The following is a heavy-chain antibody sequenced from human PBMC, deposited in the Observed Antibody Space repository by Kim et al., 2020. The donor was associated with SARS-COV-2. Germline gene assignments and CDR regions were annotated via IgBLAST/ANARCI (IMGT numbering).Heavy chain of an antibody. D-gene: IGHD3-10*01. Sequence: GGSLRLSCAASGFTVSSNYMSWVRQAPGKGLEWVSVIYSGGSTYYADSVKGRFTISRHNSKNTLYLQMNSLRAEDTAVYYCARDPGYYGSGSYYNDPDYYGMDVWGQGTTVTVSS. CDR2: IYSGGST. CDR1: GFTVSSNY. CDR3: ARDPGYYGSGSYYNDPDYYGMDV. V-gene: IGHV3-53*04. J-gene: IGHJ6*02.